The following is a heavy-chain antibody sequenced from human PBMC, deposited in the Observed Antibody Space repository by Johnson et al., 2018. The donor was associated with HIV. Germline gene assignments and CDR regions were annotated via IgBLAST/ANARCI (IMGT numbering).Heavy chain of an antibody. J-gene: IGHJ3*01. CDR2: IRYDGSEK. D-gene: IGHD2-21*02. CDR1: GFTFSSYG. V-gene: IGHV3-30*02. Sequence: VQLVESGGGLVQPGGSLRLSCAASGFTFSSYGMHWVRQAPGKGLEWVAFIRYDGSEKYYTDSVKGRFTISRHSATNSLHVQMDRLRAEDTAVTLTAAYSIERGLWGQGTMVTVSS. CDR3: AAYSIERGL.